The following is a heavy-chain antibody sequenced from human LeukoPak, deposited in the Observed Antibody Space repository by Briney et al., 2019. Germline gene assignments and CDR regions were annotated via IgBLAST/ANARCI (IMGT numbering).Heavy chain of an antibody. CDR1: GYSFTDYY. CDR3: AREPSSAYYGMDV. J-gene: IGHJ6*02. Sequence: ASVKVSCKASGYSFTDYYIHWVRQAPGLGLEWMGWINPNSGGTHHLEKFQGRVTMTRDTSISTAYMELSRVRSDDTAVYYCAREPSSAYYGMDVWGQGTTVTVSS. V-gene: IGHV1-2*02. CDR2: INPNSGGT.